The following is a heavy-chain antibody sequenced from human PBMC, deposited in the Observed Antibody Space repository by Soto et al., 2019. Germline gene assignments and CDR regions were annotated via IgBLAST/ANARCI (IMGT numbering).Heavy chain of an antibody. CDR3: ARVGNKRDYYYYYMDV. CDR1: GYTFTRYG. CDR2: ISAYNGNT. V-gene: IGHV1-18*01. Sequence: ASVKGSCKTSGYTFTRYGISWVRQAPGQGLEWMGWISAYNGNTNYAQKLQGRVTMTTDTSTSTAYMELRSLRSDDTAVYYCARVGNKRDYYYYYMDVWGKGTTVTVSS. D-gene: IGHD6-13*01. J-gene: IGHJ6*03.